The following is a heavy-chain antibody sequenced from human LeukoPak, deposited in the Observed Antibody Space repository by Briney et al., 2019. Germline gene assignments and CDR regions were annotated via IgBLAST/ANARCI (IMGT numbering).Heavy chain of an antibody. CDR3: ASSGKIRDYYGMDV. V-gene: IGHV4-34*01. CDR2: INHSGST. D-gene: IGHD4-23*01. Sequence: SETLSLTCAVYGGSFSGYYWSWIRQPPGKGLEWIGEINHSGSTNYNPSLKSRVTISVDTSKNQFSLKLSSVTAADTAVYYCASSGKIRDYYGMDVWGQGTTVTVSS. CDR1: GGSFSGYY. J-gene: IGHJ6*02.